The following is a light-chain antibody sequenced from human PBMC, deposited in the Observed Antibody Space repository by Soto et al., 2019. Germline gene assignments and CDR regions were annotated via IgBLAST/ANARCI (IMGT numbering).Light chain of an antibody. V-gene: IGKV1-12*01. CDR1: EGIGSR. Sequence: DIQMTQSPSFVSASVGDRVSITRRASEGIGSRLAWYQQKPGTGPKLLIYSASRLQSGVPSRFSGSGSGTDFTLTISSLQPEDFATYYRQQGSTFPTFGQGTKVEVK. CDR2: SAS. CDR3: QQGSTFPT. J-gene: IGKJ1*01.